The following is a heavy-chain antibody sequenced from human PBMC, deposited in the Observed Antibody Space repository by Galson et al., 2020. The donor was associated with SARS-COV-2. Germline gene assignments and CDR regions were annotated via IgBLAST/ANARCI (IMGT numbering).Heavy chain of an antibody. CDR2: IDWDDDK. CDR1: GFSLSTSGMR. J-gene: IGHJ4*02. Sequence: SGPTLVKPTQTLTLTCTFSGFSLSTSGMRVSWIRQPPGKALEWLARIDWDDDKFYSTSLKTRLTISKDTSKNQVVLTMTNMDPVDTATYYCARETRVAGTGGFDYWGQGTLVTVSS. V-gene: IGHV2-70*04. CDR3: ARETRVAGTGGFDY. D-gene: IGHD6-19*01.